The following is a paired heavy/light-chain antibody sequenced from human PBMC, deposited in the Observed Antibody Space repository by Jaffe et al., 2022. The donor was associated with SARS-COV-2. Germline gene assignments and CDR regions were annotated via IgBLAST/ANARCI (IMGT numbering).Heavy chain of an antibody. Sequence: EVQLVESGGGLVQPGESLRLSCVASGFIFSQNWMSWVRQAPGKGLEWVADIKQDGSDKYYLDSVKGRFTISRDNAKNSLYLQMNSLRGEDTALYYCARGDDSGSRYRAFDIWGQGTMVTVSS. D-gene: IGHD1-26*01. CDR3: ARGDDSGSRYRAFDI. J-gene: IGHJ3*02. CDR1: GFIFSQNW. V-gene: IGHV3-7*01. CDR2: IKQDGSDK.
Light chain of an antibody. CDR3: QQYYSSPPT. CDR2: WAS. CDR1: QSVLYTSNKKNY. Sequence: DIVMTQSPDSLPVSLGERATINCKSSQSVLYTSNKKNYLAWYQQKPGQPPKLLIYWASTRESGVPDRFSGSGSGTDFTLTISSLQAEDVAIYYCQQYYSSPPTFGPGTKVDIK. J-gene: IGKJ3*01. V-gene: IGKV4-1*01.